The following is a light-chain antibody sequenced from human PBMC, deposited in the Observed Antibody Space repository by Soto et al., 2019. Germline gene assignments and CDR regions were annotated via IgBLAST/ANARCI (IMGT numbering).Light chain of an antibody. J-gene: IGKJ1*01. CDR3: QQYNNWPWT. Sequence: EIVMKQSPGTLSVSPGERATLSCRASQSVSSNLAWYQQKPGQAPRLFIYGASTRATGIPAKFSGSGFGTEFTLSISSLQSEDFAVYSCQQYNNWPWTFGQGTKVDIK. CDR2: GAS. V-gene: IGKV3-15*01. CDR1: QSVSSN.